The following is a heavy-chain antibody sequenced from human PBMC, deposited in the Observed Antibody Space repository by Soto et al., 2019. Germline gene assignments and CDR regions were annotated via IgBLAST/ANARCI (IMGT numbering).Heavy chain of an antibody. CDR1: GFTFSSYA. J-gene: IGHJ2*01. V-gene: IGHV3-23*01. CDR2: ISGSGGST. D-gene: IGHD5-18*01. Sequence: EVQLLESGGGLVQPGGSLRLSCAASGFTFSSYAMSWVRQAPGKGLEWVSAISGSGGSTYYADSVKGRFTISRDNSKNTLYLQMNSLRPEDTAVYFCAKGGGYSYGYGYWYFDLWGRGTLVTVSS. CDR3: AKGGGYSYGYGYWYFDL.